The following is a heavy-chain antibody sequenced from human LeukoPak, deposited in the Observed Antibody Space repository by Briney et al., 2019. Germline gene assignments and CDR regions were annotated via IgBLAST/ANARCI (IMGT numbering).Heavy chain of an antibody. J-gene: IGHJ4*02. CDR3: ARINYYDSSGYYPDY. CDR2: SPYHRNT. V-gene: IGHV1-18*01. D-gene: IGHD3-22*01. Sequence: SPYHRNTNYPQKLQGRVTMTTDTSTSTAYMELRNLRSDDTAVYYCARINYYDSSGYYPDYWGQGTLVTVSS.